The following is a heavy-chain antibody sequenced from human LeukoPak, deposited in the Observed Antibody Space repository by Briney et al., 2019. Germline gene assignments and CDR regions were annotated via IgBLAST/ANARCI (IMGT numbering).Heavy chain of an antibody. CDR1: GYTFTSYY. CDR2: INPSGGST. J-gene: IGHJ6*02. CDR3: ARGHQYQLMDSYYGMDV. D-gene: IGHD2-2*01. Sequence: ASVTVSCKASGYTFTSYYMHWVRQAPGQGLEWMGIINPSGGSTSYAQKFQGRVTMTRDTSTSTVYMELSSLRSEDTAVYYCARGHQYQLMDSYYGMDVWGQGTTVTVSS. V-gene: IGHV1-46*01.